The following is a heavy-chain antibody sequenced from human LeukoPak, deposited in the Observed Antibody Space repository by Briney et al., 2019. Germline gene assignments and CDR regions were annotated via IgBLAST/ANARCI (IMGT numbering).Heavy chain of an antibody. V-gene: IGHV3-23*01. Sequence: GGSLRLSCAASGFPFSNYALSWVRQAPGKGLEWVAAISGGGVNTYYAESVKGRFTVSRDNSENTLHLQMNSLRAEDTAVYYCAKSDCSSDGCKLLNYWGQRTLVTVSS. CDR1: GFPFSNYA. CDR3: AKSDCSSDGCKLLNY. D-gene: IGHD5-24*01. CDR2: ISGGGVNT. J-gene: IGHJ4*02.